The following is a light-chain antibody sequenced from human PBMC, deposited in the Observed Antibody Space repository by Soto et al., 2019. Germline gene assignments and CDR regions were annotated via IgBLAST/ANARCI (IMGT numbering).Light chain of an antibody. J-gene: IGLJ1*01. V-gene: IGLV2-14*01. CDR1: SSDVGGYNY. CDR3: SSYTSCSTLL. CDR2: DVS. Sequence: QSALTQPASVSGSPGQSITISCTGTSSDVGGYNYVSWYQQHPGKAPKLMIYDVSNRPSGVSNRFSGSKSGNTASLTISGLQAEDEADYYCSSYTSCSTLLFGTGTKVTVL.